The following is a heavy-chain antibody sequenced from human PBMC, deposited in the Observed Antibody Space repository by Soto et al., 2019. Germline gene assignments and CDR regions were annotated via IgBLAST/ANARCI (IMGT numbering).Heavy chain of an antibody. CDR3: AYGYCSSTSCYAFWFDL. CDR1: GYTFTSYD. J-gene: IGHJ5*02. D-gene: IGHD2-2*01. CDR2: MNPNSGNT. V-gene: IGHV1-8*01. Sequence: ASVKVSCKASGYTFTSYDINWVRQATGQGFEWMGWMNPNSGNTGYAQKFQGRVTMTRNTSISTAYMELSSLRSEDTAVYYCAYGYCSSTSCYAFWFDLWGQGTLVTVSS.